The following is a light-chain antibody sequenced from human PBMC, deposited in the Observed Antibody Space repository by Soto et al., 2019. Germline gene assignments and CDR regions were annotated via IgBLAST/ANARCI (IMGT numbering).Light chain of an antibody. Sequence: IRMTQSTSSLSASTGDRVTITCRASQTISSWLAWYQQKPGKAPKLLIYKASSLESGVPSRFSGSGSGTEFTLTINSLQADDFATYYCQQHNSFSITFGQGTRLDI. CDR2: KAS. V-gene: IGKV1-5*03. J-gene: IGKJ5*01. CDR1: QTISSW. CDR3: QQHNSFSIT.